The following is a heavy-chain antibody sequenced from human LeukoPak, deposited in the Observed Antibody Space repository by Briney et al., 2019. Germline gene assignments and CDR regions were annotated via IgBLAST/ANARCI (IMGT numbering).Heavy chain of an antibody. CDR2: INPNSGGT. CDR1: GYTFTGYY. Sequence: ASVKVSCKASGYTFTGYYMHWVRQAPGQGLEWMGWINPNSGGTNYAQKFEGRVTMTRDTSISTAYMELTRLRSDDTAVYYCARDNGDYWFDYWGQGTLVTVSS. V-gene: IGHV1-2*02. J-gene: IGHJ4*02. CDR3: ARDNGDYWFDY. D-gene: IGHD4-17*01.